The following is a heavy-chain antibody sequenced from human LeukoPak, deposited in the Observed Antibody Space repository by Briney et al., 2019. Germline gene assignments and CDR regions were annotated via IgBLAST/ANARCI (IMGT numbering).Heavy chain of an antibody. D-gene: IGHD6-13*01. J-gene: IGHJ6*02. CDR2: ISSSSSYI. CDR3: ASYSSSFLSYYGMDV. CDR1: GFTFSSYS. V-gene: IGHV3-21*01. Sequence: GGSLRLSCAASGFTFSSYSMNWVRQAPGKGPEWVSSISSSSSYIYYADSVKGRFTISRDNAKNSLYLQMNSLRAEDTAVYYCASYSSSFLSYYGMDVWGQGTTVTVSS.